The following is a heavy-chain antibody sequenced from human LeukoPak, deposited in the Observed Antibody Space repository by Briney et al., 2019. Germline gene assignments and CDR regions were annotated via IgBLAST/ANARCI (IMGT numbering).Heavy chain of an antibody. CDR2: IYYSGST. Sequence: SETLSPTCTVSDDSITMYYWTWIRQPPGKGLEWIGYIYYSGSTNYNPSLKSRVTISVDTSKNQFSLKLSSVTAADTAVYYCARGTYYYDSSGYPLDYWGQGTLVTVSS. CDR1: DDSITMYY. V-gene: IGHV4-59*12. CDR3: ARGTYYYDSSGYPLDY. J-gene: IGHJ4*02. D-gene: IGHD3-22*01.